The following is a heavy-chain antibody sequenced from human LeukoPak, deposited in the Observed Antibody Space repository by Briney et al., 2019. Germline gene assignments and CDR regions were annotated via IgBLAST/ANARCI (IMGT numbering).Heavy chain of an antibody. J-gene: IGHJ4*02. Sequence: PGGSLRLSCAASGFTFSSYSMHWVRQAPGKELEWVAVISYDGSNKYYADSVKGRFTISRDNSKNTLYLQMNSLRAEDTAVYYCARPRSSYYYGSGSYYNYWGQGTLVTVSS. V-gene: IGHV3-30*04. CDR2: ISYDGSNK. CDR1: GFTFSSYS. D-gene: IGHD3-10*01. CDR3: ARPRSSYYYGSGSYYNY.